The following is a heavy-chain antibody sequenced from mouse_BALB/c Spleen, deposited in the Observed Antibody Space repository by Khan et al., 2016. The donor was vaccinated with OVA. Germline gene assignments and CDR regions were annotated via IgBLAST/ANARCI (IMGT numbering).Heavy chain of an antibody. D-gene: IGHD1-1*01. CDR1: GYTFTNYW. V-gene: IGHV1-7*01. CDR2: IDPSTTYT. Sequence: QMQLEESGAELAKPGASVKMSCKASGYTFTNYWMHWVKQRPGQGLEWIGYIDPSTTYTDYNQKFKDKATLTADKSSRTAYMQLSSLTSEDSAVYYCVNHGSSSAWFTYWGQGTLVTVSA. CDR3: VNHGSSSAWFTY. J-gene: IGHJ3*01.